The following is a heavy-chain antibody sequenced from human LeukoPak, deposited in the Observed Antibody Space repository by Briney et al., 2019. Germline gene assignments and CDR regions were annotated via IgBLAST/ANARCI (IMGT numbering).Heavy chain of an antibody. V-gene: IGHV3-9*01. CDR2: ISWNSGSI. CDR1: GFTFDDYA. J-gene: IGHJ4*02. D-gene: IGHD3-10*01. Sequence: GGSLRLSCAASGFTFDDYAMHWVRQAPGKGLEWVSGISWNSGSIGYADSVKGRFTISRNNAKNSLYLQMNSLRAEDTALYYSARAPLWFGETADWGQGTLVTVSS. CDR3: ARAPLWFGETAD.